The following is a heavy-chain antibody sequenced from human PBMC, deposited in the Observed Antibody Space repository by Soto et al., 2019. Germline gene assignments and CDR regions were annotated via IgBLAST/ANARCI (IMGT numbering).Heavy chain of an antibody. CDR1: GYTFTSYA. D-gene: IGHD2-21*02. CDR3: ARSIVVVTADDY. CDR2: INAGNGNT. J-gene: IGHJ4*02. Sequence: QVQLVQSGAEVKKPGASVKVSCKASGYTFTSYAMHWVRQAPAQSLEWMGWINAGNGNTKYSQKFQGRVTITRDTSASTAYMELSSLRSEDTAVYYCARSIVVVTADDYWGQGTLVTVSS. V-gene: IGHV1-3*01.